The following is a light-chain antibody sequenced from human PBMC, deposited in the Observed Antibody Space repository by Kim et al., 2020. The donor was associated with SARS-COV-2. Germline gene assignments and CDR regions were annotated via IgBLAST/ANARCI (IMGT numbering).Light chain of an antibody. CDR2: GIH. V-gene: IGLV3-19*01. CDR1: SLRSYY. J-gene: IGLJ1*01. Sequence: SSELTQDPAVSVALGQTVRITCQGDSLRSYYASWYQQKPGQAPVLVLYGIHKRPSGIPDRFSGSTSGNTASLTITGAQAEDEADYYCNSRDSSGNHLGVFGTGTKVTVL. CDR3: NSRDSSGNHLGV.